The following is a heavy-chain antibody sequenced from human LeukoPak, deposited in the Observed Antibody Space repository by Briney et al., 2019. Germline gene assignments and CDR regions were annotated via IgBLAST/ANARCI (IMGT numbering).Heavy chain of an antibody. J-gene: IGHJ4*02. CDR3: ARDRIPGVDY. D-gene: IGHD5-18*01. V-gene: IGHV3-30*03. CDR1: GFTFSNYG. Sequence: GRSLRLSCAASGFTFSNYGMHWVRQAPGKGLEWVAVISYDGGNKYYADSVKGRFTISRDNSKNTLYLQMNSLRAEDTAVYYCARDRIPGVDYWGQGTLVTVSS. CDR2: ISYDGGNK.